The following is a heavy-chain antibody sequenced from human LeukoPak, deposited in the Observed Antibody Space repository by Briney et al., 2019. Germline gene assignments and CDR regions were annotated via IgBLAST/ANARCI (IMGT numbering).Heavy chain of an antibody. J-gene: IGHJ6*03. CDR3: ARDGSPRHYYYYMDV. CDR2: MNPNSGNT. D-gene: IGHD6-13*01. CDR1: GYTFTSYD. Sequence: ASVKVSCKASGYTFTSYDINWVRQATGQGLEWMGWMNPNSGNTGYAQKFRGRVTITRNTSISTAYMELSSLRSEDTAVYYCARDGSPRHYYYYMDVWGKGTTVTASS. V-gene: IGHV1-8*03.